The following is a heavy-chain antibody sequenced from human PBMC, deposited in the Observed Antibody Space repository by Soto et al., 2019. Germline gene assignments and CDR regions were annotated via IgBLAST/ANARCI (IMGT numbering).Heavy chain of an antibody. CDR3: ARDTSVVVVAATGYCHGMDV. V-gene: IGHV1-18*01. CDR2: ISAYNGNT. D-gene: IGHD2-15*01. CDR1: GYTFTSYG. Sequence: QVQLVQSGAEVKKPGASVKVSCKASGYTFTSYGISWVRQAPGQGLEWMGWISAYNGNTNYAQKLQGRVTMTTDTSXXTXYXXLRSLRADDTPVYYCARDTSVVVVAATGYCHGMDVWGQGTTVTVSS. J-gene: IGHJ6*02.